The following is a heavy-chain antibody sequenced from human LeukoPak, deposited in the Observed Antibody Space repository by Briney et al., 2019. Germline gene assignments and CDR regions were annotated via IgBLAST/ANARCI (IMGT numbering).Heavy chain of an antibody. D-gene: IGHD3-10*01. Sequence: PSETLSLTCTVSGGSISSYYWSWIRQPAGKGLEWIGRIYTSGSTNYNPSLKSRVTISVDPSNNQFFLKLTSVTAADTAVYYCARDRAVGDVVLDYWGQGTLVTVSS. V-gene: IGHV4-4*07. CDR3: ARDRAVGDVVLDY. CDR1: GGSISSYY. J-gene: IGHJ4*02. CDR2: IYTSGST.